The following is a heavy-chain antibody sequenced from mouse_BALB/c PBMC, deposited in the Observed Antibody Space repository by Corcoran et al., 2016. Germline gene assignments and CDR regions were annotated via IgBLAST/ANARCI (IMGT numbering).Heavy chain of an antibody. CDR2: INTNTGKT. V-gene: IGHV9-3-1*01. CDR3: AREPRAMDY. Sequence: QIQLVQSGPELKKPGETVKISCKASGYTFTNFGMNWVKRAPGKGLMWMGWINTNTGKTTYADDFKGRFAFSLETSASTANLQINNLKNEDTATYFCAREPRAMDYWGQGTSVTVSS. CDR1: GYTFTNFG. J-gene: IGHJ4*01.